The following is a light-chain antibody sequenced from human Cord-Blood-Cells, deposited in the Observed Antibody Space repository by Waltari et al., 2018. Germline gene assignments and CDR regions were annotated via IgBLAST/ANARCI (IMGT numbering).Light chain of an antibody. CDR2: WAS. J-gene: IGKJ2*01. CDR1: QSVLYSSNNKNY. V-gene: IGKV4-1*01. Sequence: DIVMTQSPDSLAVSLGERATINCKSSQSVLYSSNNKNYLAWYQQKPGQPPKLLIYWASTRESGVPDRFSGSGSGTDFTLTINSLQAEDVAVYYCQQYYSTHTFGQGTKLEIK. CDR3: QQYYSTHT.